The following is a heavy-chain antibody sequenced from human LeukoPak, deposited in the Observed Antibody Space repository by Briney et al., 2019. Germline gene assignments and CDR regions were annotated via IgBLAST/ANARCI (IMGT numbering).Heavy chain of an antibody. V-gene: IGHV4-39*07. J-gene: IGHJ4*02. Sequence: SETLSLTCNVSGGSTSSSDYYWGWIRQPPGKGLEGFGSIYYSGSTYYKPSLRSRVTISVDTSKNQFSLRVNSVTAADTAVYYCARGIQRGAAVGSMDYWGQGTLVTVSS. D-gene: IGHD6-13*01. CDR3: ARGIQRGAAVGSMDY. CDR1: GGSTSSSDYY. CDR2: IYYSGST.